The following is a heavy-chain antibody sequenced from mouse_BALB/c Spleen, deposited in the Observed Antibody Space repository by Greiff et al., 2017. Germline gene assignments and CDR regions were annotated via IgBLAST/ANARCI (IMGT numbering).Heavy chain of an antibody. Sequence: EVQLVESGGGLVKPGGSLKLSCAASGFTFSSYAMSWVRQTPEKRLEWVATISSGGSYTYYPDSVKGRFTISRDNAKNTLYLQMSSLRSEDTAMYYCARHEGNYFDYWGQGTTLTVSS. CDR2: ISSGGSYT. V-gene: IGHV5-9-3*01. CDR1: GFTFSSYA. J-gene: IGHJ2*01. CDR3: ARHEGNYFDY.